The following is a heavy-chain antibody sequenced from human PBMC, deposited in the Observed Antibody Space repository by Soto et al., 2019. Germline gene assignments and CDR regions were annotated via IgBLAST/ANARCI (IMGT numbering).Heavy chain of an antibody. CDR3: AGGERGRSLWFGEPHYYYYYGMDV. CDR1: GGTFSIYA. J-gene: IGHJ6*02. CDR2: IIPIFGTA. V-gene: IGHV1-69*13. D-gene: IGHD3-10*01. Sequence: SVKVSCKASGGTFSIYAISWVLQAPGQGLEWMGGIIPIFGTANYAQKFQGRVTITADESTSTAYMELSSLRSEDTAVYYCAGGERGRSLWFGEPHYYYYYGMDVWGHGTTVTVSS.